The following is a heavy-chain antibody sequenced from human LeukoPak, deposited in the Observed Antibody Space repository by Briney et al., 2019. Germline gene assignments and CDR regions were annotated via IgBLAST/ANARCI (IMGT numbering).Heavy chain of an antibody. J-gene: IGHJ6*03. CDR3: ARQGTYSSSWGYYYYYMDV. CDR1: GGSFSGYY. CDR2: INHSGST. D-gene: IGHD6-13*01. Sequence: SETLSLTGAVYGGSFSGYYWTWIRQRPGKGLEWIGEINHSGSTNYNPSLKSRVTISVDTSKNQFSLKLSSVTAADTAVYYCARQGTYSSSWGYYYYYMDVWGKGTTVTISS. V-gene: IGHV4-34*01.